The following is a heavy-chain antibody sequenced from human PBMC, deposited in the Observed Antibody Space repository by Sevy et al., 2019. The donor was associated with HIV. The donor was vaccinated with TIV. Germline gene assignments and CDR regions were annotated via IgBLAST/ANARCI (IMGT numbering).Heavy chain of an antibody. Sequence: GGSLRLSCAASGFTFSIYGMHWVRQAPGKGLEWVACIRYDGSTKYYADSVKGRFTISRDNSKNTLYLQMNSLRAEDTAVYYCAKDLIGRYSSSSGDFDYWGQGTLVTVSS. V-gene: IGHV3-30*02. CDR3: AKDLIGRYSSSSGDFDY. CDR1: GFTFSIYG. D-gene: IGHD6-6*01. J-gene: IGHJ4*02. CDR2: IRYDGSTK.